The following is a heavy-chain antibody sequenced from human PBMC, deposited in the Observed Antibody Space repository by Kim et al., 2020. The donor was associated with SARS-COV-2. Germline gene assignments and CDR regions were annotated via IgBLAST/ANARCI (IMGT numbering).Heavy chain of an antibody. CDR3: AKGPVGSSWYSLSFADD. Sequence: GGSLRLSCAASGFTFSSYAMSWVRQAPGKGLEWVSAISGSGGSTYYADSVKGRFTISRDNSKNTLYLQMNSLRAEDTAVYYCAKGPVGSSWYSLSFADDWGQGTLVTVSS. CDR2: ISGSGGST. D-gene: IGHD6-13*01. V-gene: IGHV3-23*01. CDR1: GFTFSSYA. J-gene: IGHJ4*02.